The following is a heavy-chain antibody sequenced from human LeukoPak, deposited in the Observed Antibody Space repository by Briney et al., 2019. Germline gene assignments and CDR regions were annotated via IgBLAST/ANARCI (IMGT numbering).Heavy chain of an antibody. J-gene: IGHJ4*02. Sequence: SETLSLTCTVSGGSISSYSWSWVRQPPGKGLEWIGSIYTSESTNSNPSLKSRVTISVDTSKSQFSLKLSSATAADTAVYYCARQAYCGADCYSLDYWGQGTLVTVSS. CDR3: ARQAYCGADCYSLDY. D-gene: IGHD2-21*02. CDR2: IYTSEST. V-gene: IGHV4-4*09. CDR1: GGSISSYS.